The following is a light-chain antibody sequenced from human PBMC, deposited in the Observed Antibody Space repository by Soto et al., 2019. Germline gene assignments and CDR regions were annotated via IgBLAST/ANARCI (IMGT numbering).Light chain of an antibody. Sequence: SYELTQPPSVSVSPGQTATITCSGDKLGDKYVCWYQQKPGQSPLLVIYQDRKRPSGIPERFSGSNSGNTATLTISGTQAMDEGDYYCQAWDNSPQVGFGGRTKRTVL. V-gene: IGLV3-1*01. CDR1: KLGDKY. CDR3: QAWDNSPQVG. CDR2: QDR. J-gene: IGLJ3*02.